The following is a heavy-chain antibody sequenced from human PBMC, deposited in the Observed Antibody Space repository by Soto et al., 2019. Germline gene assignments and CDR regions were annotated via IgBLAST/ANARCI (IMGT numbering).Heavy chain of an antibody. D-gene: IGHD1-26*01. CDR3: AGDVRSGSYYGGRWFDP. CDR1: GGSISSGGYS. Sequence: SETLSLTCAVSGGSISSGGYSWIWIRQPPGKGLEWIGYIYHSGSTYYNPSLKSRVTISVDRSKNQFSLKLSSVTAADTAVYYCAGDVRSGSYYGGRWFDPWGQGTLVTVSS. J-gene: IGHJ5*02. V-gene: IGHV4-30-2*01. CDR2: IYHSGST.